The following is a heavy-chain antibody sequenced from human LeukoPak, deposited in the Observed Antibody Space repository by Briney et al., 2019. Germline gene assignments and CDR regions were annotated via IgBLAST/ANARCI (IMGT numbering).Heavy chain of an antibody. V-gene: IGHV1-2*02. CDR3: ARDFLGYCTTTSCYDVVFDY. D-gene: IGHD2-2*01. J-gene: IGHJ4*01. Sequence: ASVKVSCKASGDTFTDYYMHWVRQAPGQGLEWMGWVNPKSGGTNYAQNFQGRVTMTRDTSISIAYMELSSLRSDDTAVYYCARDFLGYCTTTSCYDVVFDYWGHGTLVTVSS. CDR1: GDTFTDYY. CDR2: VNPKSGGT.